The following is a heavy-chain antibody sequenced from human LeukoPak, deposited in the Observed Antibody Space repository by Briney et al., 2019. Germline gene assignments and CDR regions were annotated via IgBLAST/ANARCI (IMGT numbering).Heavy chain of an antibody. Sequence: SETLSLTCTVSGGSISSYYWSWMRQPPGKGREGIGYIYYSGSTNYNPSLKSRVTISVDTSKNQSSQKLSSETAADTAVYYCARARANLPLIRPSQYYFDYWGQRTLVTLSS. J-gene: IGHJ4*02. CDR1: GGSISSYY. CDR3: ARARANLPLIRPSQYYFDY. D-gene: IGHD2-8*01. V-gene: IGHV4-59*01. CDR2: IYYSGST.